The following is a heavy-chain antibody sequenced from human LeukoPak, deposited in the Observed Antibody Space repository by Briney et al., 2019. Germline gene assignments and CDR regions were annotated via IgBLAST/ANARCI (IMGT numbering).Heavy chain of an antibody. CDR3: ARGYGDKASNLYYYYGMDV. D-gene: IGHD4-17*01. CDR1: GFTFDDYA. J-gene: IGHJ6*02. CDR2: IWYDGSNK. V-gene: IGHV3-33*08. Sequence: GRSLRLSCAASGFTFDDYAMHWVRQAPGKGLEWVAVIWYDGSNKYYADSVKGRFTISRDNSKNTLYLQMNSLRAEDTAVYYCARGYGDKASNLYYYYGMDVWGQGTTVTVSS.